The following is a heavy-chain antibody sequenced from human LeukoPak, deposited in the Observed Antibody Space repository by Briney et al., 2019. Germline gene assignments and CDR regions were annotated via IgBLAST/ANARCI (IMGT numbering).Heavy chain of an antibody. CDR2: IYYSGSN. CDR3: ARGPTEWWLRDGYYYYMDF. J-gene: IGHJ6*03. Sequence: SETLSLTCTVSGGSISSYYWSWIRQPPGKRLEWIGYIYYSGSNNYNPSLKRRVTISVDTSKNQFSLKLSSVTAADTAVYYSARGPTEWWLRDGYYYYMDFWGQGTTVTVSS. D-gene: IGHD2-15*01. CDR1: GGSISSYY. V-gene: IGHV4-59*01.